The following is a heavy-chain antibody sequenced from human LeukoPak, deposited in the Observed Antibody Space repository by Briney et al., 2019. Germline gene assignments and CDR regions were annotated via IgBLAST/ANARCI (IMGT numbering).Heavy chain of an antibody. D-gene: IGHD3-22*01. V-gene: IGHV3-30-3*01. Sequence: PGGSLRLSCAASGFTFSSYAMHWVRQAPGKGLEWVAVISYDGSNKYYAGSVKGRFTISRDNSKNTLYLQMNSLRAEDTAVYYCARVRGITYYYDSSGYLDYWGQGTLVTVSS. CDR1: GFTFSSYA. J-gene: IGHJ4*02. CDR2: ISYDGSNK. CDR3: ARVRGITYYYDSSGYLDY.